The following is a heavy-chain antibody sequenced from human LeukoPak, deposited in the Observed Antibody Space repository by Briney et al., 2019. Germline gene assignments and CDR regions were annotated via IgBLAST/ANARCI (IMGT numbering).Heavy chain of an antibody. CDR2: IYYSGST. J-gene: IGHJ4*02. Sequence: PSETLSLTCTVSGGSISNYYWSWIRQPPGKGLEWIGYIYYSGSTNYNPSLKSRVTISVDTSKNQFSLKLSSVTAADAAVYYCAREGPSGSYPDYWGQGTLVTVSS. CDR1: GGSISNYY. D-gene: IGHD1-26*01. V-gene: IGHV4-59*01. CDR3: AREGPSGSYPDY.